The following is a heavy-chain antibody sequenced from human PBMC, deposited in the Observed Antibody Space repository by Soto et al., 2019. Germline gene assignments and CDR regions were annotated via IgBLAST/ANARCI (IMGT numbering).Heavy chain of an antibody. J-gene: IGHJ4*02. CDR2: IYSDGST. CDR1: VFTCSGDY. Sequence: GGSLRLSCAVSVFTCSGDYMNWFRQAPGKGLEWVSIIYSDGSTFYADSVKGRFTISRDNSKNTLFLQMNSLRAEDTAVYYCARSPYGSHYFDYWGQGTLVTSPQ. CDR3: ARSPYGSHYFDY. V-gene: IGHV3-53*01. D-gene: IGHD3-10*01.